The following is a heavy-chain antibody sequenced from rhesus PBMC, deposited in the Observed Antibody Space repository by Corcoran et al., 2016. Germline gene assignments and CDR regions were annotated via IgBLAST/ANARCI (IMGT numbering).Heavy chain of an antibody. Sequence: QVPLQESGPGLVQPSEPLSLTSAVSGVSFRSYWWSCIRQSQGKGREWIGENNGHSESTNYNPSLKGRITLSKDASKNQFSLKLNSVTAADTAVYYCARAREGSWNAFDLWGQGLRVTVSS. CDR2: NNGHSEST. D-gene: IGHD6-25*01. CDR3: ARAREGSWNAFDL. J-gene: IGHJ3*01. CDR1: GVSFRSYW. V-gene: IGHV4-80*01.